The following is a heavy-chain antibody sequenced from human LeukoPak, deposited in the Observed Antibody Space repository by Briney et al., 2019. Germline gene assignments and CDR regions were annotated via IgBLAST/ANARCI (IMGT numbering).Heavy chain of an antibody. D-gene: IGHD2-15*01. CDR3: TSGTSF. V-gene: IGHV3-7*01. CDR2: IKQDGSEK. CDR1: GLKFSSYW. J-gene: IGHJ4*02. Sequence: WGSLRLSCAVSGLKFSSYWMSWIRLAPGKGLEWEAHIKQDGSEKYYVDSVKGRFIISRDNAKDSVYLQMNSLRVEDTAIYFCTSGTSFWGQGALVTVSS.